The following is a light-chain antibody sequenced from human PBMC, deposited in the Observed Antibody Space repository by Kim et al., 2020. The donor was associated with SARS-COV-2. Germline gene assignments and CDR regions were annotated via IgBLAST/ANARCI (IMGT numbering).Light chain of an antibody. CDR2: GTD. CDR1: SLRRSY. Sequence: SSELTQDPIVSVALGQTVTITCQGDSLRRSYVSWYQQKPGQAPIVVLYGTDIRPSGIPDRFSGSSSGNTASLTITGAEAEDGADYYCCCRDTSDNPVIFGGGTQLTVL. V-gene: IGLV3-19*01. CDR3: CCRDTSDNPVI. J-gene: IGLJ2*01.